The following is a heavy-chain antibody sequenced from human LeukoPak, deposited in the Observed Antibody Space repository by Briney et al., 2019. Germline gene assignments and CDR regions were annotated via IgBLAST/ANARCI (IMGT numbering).Heavy chain of an antibody. CDR1: GGSISSYY. D-gene: IGHD6-13*01. Sequence: SETLSLTCTVSGGSISSYYWSWIRQPAGKGLEWIGRIYTSGSTNYNPSLKSRVTMSVDTSKNQFSLKLSSVTAADTAVYYCARGTSIAAAALYDYWGQGTLVTVSS. V-gene: IGHV4-4*07. J-gene: IGHJ4*02. CDR2: IYTSGST. CDR3: ARGTSIAAAALYDY.